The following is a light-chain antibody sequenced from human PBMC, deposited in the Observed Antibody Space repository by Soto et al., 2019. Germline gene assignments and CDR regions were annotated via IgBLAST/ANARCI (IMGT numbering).Light chain of an antibody. Sequence: DDVMTQSPLSLPVTLGQPASISCRSSQSLIHSDGNTYLNWVQQRPGHSPRRLIYKVSDRDSGVPDRFSGSGSGTDFTLKISRVEAEDVGVYYCRQGTHWPWTFGQGTEVEIK. V-gene: IGKV2-30*02. CDR3: RQGTHWPWT. CDR2: KVS. CDR1: QSLIHSDGNTY. J-gene: IGKJ1*01.